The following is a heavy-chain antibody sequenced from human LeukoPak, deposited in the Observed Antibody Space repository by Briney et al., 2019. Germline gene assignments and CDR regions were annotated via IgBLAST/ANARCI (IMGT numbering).Heavy chain of an antibody. CDR2: IKQDDSEK. V-gene: IGHV3-7*01. CDR3: ARDQVSRGPTYYYYMDV. J-gene: IGHJ6*03. Sequence: PGGSLRLSCAASGFDFSNHWMSWVRQAPGKGLEWVANIKQDDSEKYYVDSVKGRFTISRDNAKNSLYLQMNSLRVEDTAIYYCARDQVSRGPTYYYYMDVWGKGTTVTISS. D-gene: IGHD3-10*01. CDR1: GFDFSNHW.